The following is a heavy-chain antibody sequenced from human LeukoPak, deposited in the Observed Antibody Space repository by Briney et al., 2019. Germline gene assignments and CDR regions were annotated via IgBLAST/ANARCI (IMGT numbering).Heavy chain of an antibody. CDR2: ISRTGSTI. CDR1: GFTFSDYE. CDR3: ARHPTLYPD. Sequence: GGSLRLSCTASGFTFSDYEVNWVRQAPGKGLECVSYISRTGSTIYYADSVKGRFTISRDNANNTLYLQMNSLRAEDTAVYYCARHPTLYPDWGQGTLVTVSS. D-gene: IGHD2-8*01. V-gene: IGHV3-48*03. J-gene: IGHJ4*02.